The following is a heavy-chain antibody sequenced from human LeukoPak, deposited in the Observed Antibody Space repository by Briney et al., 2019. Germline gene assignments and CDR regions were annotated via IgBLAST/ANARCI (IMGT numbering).Heavy chain of an antibody. CDR3: ARGPSGYHNT. J-gene: IGHJ4*02. Sequence: GSLRLSCAASGFAFSDYSMNWVRQAPGKGLEWVSSIGSSSSYTYYADSMKGRFTISRDNAKNSVYLQMNSLRVEDTAVYYCARGPSGYHNTGGQGTLVTVSS. D-gene: IGHD5-12*01. CDR1: GFAFSDYS. CDR2: IGSSSSYT. V-gene: IGHV3-21*01.